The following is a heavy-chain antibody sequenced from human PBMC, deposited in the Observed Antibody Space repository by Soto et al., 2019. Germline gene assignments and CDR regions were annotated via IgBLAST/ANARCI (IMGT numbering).Heavy chain of an antibody. Sequence: HVQVVQSGSEVKKPGSSVKVSCKASGVTFSSLNWVRQAPGQGLEWMGGIIPIFGRGDPAQKFQGRVTITADESTSTAYLEVTNLRSEDTAVYYCASKPHSGSHFDSWGEGTLVTVSS. V-gene: IGHV1-69*01. J-gene: IGHJ4*02. CDR1: GVTFSSL. CDR3: ASKPHSGSHFDS. CDR2: IIPIFGRG. D-gene: IGHD1-26*01.